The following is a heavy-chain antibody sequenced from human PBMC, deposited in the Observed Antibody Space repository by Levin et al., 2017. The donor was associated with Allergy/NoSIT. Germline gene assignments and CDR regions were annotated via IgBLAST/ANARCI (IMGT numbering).Heavy chain of an antibody. Sequence: AGGSLRLSCAASGFTFSNYWMAWVRQAPGGGLEWVANINPGANVRHYVDSVKGRFTISRDNAKNSLYLKMHSLRAGDTAVYHWARDDLGSLDYWGPGSLVTVSS. V-gene: IGHV3-7*01. CDR2: INPGANVR. CDR3: ARDDLGSLDY. CDR1: GFTFSNYW. D-gene: IGHD2-15*01. J-gene: IGHJ4*02.